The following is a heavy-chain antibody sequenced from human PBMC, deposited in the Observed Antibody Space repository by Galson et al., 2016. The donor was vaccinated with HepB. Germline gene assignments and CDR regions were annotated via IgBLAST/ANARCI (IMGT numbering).Heavy chain of an antibody. CDR2: INPRNGDT. D-gene: IGHD1-26*01. CDR3: ARDLGYLAPKRRVWDKHFDY. CDR1: GYPFINFY. Sequence: SVKVSCKASGYPFINFYIHWVRQAPGQGLEWMGWINPRNGDTGYAQKFQGRVSVTRDTSISTTYMDLSSLRSDDTALYYCARDLGYLAPKRRVWDKHFDYWGQGALVTVSS. V-gene: IGHV1-2*02. J-gene: IGHJ4*02.